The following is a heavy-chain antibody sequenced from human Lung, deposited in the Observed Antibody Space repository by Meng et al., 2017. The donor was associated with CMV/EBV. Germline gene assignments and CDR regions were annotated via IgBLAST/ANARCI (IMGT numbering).Heavy chain of an antibody. Sequence: VARQGSGPVMVQPSQTPPRTCTVSVGSISSGDYYWSWIRQPPGKGLEWIGYIYYTGSTYYNPSLKSRVIMSVDTSKNQFSLKLNSVTAADTAVYYCARVGGCSGGGCYHRLFDYWGQGTLVTVSS. CDR3: ARVGGCSGGGCYHRLFDY. CDR1: VGSISSGDYY. J-gene: IGHJ4*02. CDR2: IYYTGST. D-gene: IGHD2-15*01. V-gene: IGHV4-30-4*01.